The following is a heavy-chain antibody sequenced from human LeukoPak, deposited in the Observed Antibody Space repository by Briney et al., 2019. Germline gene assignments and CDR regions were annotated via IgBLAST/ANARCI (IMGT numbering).Heavy chain of an antibody. V-gene: IGHV1-3*01. Sequence: ASVKVSCKASGYTFTSYAMHWVRQAPGQRPEWMGWINAGNGNTKYSQKFQGRVTITRDTSASTAYMELSSLRSDDTAVYYCARGRWLQPPVYWGQGTLVTVSS. J-gene: IGHJ4*02. CDR2: INAGNGNT. D-gene: IGHD5-24*01. CDR1: GYTFTSYA. CDR3: ARGRWLQPPVY.